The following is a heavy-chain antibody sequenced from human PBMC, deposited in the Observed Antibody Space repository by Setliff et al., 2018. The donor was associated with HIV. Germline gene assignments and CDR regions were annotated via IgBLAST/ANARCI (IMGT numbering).Heavy chain of an antibody. CDR1: GFTFSSYG. V-gene: IGHV3-33*01. CDR2: IWYDGSNK. CDR3: ARDAITLIRGITAFDY. J-gene: IGHJ4*02. Sequence: PGGSLRLSCAASGFTFSSYGMHWVRQAPGKGLEWVAVIWYDGSNKYYADSVKGRFTISRDNSKNTLYLQMNSLRAEDTAVYYCARDAITLIRGITAFDYWGQGTLVTVSS. D-gene: IGHD3-10*01.